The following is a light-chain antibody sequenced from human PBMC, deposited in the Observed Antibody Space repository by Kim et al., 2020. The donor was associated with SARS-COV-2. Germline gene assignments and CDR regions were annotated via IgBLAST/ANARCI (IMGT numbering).Light chain of an antibody. CDR2: RIN. Sequence: TPTPHCPWDHQHVGHPGAGWLAVEPGHPPKLLSDRINLRPSGISARFSASRSGNTASLTITGLQAEDEADYYCSAWDSSLDAWVFGGGTKLTVL. J-gene: IGLJ3*02. CDR3: SAWDSSLDAWV. V-gene: IGLV10-54*04. CDR1: HQHVGHPG.